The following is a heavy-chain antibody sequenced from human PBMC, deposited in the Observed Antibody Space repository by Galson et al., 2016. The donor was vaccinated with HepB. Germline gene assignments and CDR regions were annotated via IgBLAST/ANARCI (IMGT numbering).Heavy chain of an antibody. V-gene: IGHV2-5*02. Sequence: PALVKPTQTLTLTCTFSGFSLSGGGVAVGWIRQPPGKALEWLALIYWDDDKRYSPSLRTRLTITKDTSKNQVVLTMTNMDPVDTATYYCAQRYSFGAFDYWGQGILVTVSS. CDR3: AQRYSFGAFDY. J-gene: IGHJ4*02. CDR2: IYWDDDK. CDR1: GFSLSGGGVA. D-gene: IGHD5-18*01.